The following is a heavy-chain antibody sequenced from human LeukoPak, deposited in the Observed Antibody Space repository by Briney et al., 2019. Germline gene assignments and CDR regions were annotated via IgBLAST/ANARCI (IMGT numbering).Heavy chain of an antibody. CDR1: GGSISSGGYS. D-gene: IGHD3-3*01. V-gene: IGHV4-31*03. J-gene: IGHJ4*02. CDR3: ARQVYYDFWSGYYKGYYFDY. CDR2: IYYSGST. Sequence: SQTLSLTCTVSGGSISSGGYSWSWIRQHPGKGLEWIGYIYYSGSTYYNPSLKSRVTISVDTSKNQFSLKLSSVTAADTAVYYCARQVYYDFWSGYYKGYYFDYWGQGTLVTVSS.